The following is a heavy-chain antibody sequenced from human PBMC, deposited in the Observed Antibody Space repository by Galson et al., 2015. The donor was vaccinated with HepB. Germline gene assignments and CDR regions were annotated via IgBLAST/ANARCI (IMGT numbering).Heavy chain of an antibody. Sequence: SLRLSCAASGFTFSSYGMHWVRQAPGKGLEWVAVIWYDGSNKYYADSVKGRFTISRDNSKNTLYLQMNSLRAEDTAVYYCAREGTAIRWGYGMDVWGQGTTVTVSS. V-gene: IGHV3-33*01. CDR1: GFTFSSYG. CDR2: IWYDGSNK. CDR3: AREGTAIRWGYGMDV. D-gene: IGHD5-18*01. J-gene: IGHJ6*02.